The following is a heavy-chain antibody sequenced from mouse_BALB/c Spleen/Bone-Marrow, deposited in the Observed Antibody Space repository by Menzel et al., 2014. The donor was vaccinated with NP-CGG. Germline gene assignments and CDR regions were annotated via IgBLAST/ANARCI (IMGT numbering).Heavy chain of an antibody. D-gene: IGHD1-1*01. CDR1: RFTFSSYG. J-gene: IGHJ4*01. CDR2: INSNGGST. V-gene: IGHV5-6-3*01. CDR3: ARDRYCGYAMDC. Sequence: EVKVEESGGGLVQPGGSLKLSCAASRFTFSSYGMSWVRQTPDKRLELVATINSNGGSTYYPDSVKGRFTISRDNAKNPLSLQMSSLKSEDTAMYYCARDRYCGYAMDCRGQGTSVTVSS.